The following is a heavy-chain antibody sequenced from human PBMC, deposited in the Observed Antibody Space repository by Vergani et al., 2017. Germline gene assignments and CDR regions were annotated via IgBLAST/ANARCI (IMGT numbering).Heavy chain of an antibody. CDR2: ISGSGGST. V-gene: IGHV3-23*01. D-gene: IGHD6-19*01. Sequence: EVQLLESGGGLVQPGGSLRLSCAASGFTFSSYAMSWVRQAPGKGLEWVSAISGSGGSTYYADSVKGRFTSSRDNSKNTLYLQMNSLRAEDTAVYYCAKLNSSGWNFDLWGRGTLVTVSS. CDR3: AKLNSSGWNFDL. CDR1: GFTFSSYA. J-gene: IGHJ2*01.